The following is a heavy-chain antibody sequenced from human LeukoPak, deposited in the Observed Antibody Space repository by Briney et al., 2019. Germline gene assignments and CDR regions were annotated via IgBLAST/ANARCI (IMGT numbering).Heavy chain of an antibody. V-gene: IGHV1-69*05. CDR1: GGTFSSYA. Sequence: SVKVSCKASGGTFSSYAISWVRQAPGQGLEWMGGIIPIFGTANYAQKFQGRVTITTDESTSTAYMELSSLRSEDTAVYYCANYDSSGYSAFDIWGQGTMVTVSS. J-gene: IGHJ3*02. CDR3: ANYDSSGYSAFDI. D-gene: IGHD3-22*01. CDR2: IIPIFGTA.